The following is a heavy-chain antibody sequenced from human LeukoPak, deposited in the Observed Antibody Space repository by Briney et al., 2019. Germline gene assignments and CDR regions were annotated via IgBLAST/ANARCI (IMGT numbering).Heavy chain of an antibody. CDR3: ARDWVVPAAIEVWFDP. Sequence: PSETLSLTCTVSGGSISSSSYYWGWIRQPPGKGLEWIGSIYYSGSTYYNPSLKSRVTISVDTSKNQFSLKLSSVTAADTAVYYCARDWVVPAAIEVWFDPWGQGTLVTVFS. D-gene: IGHD2-2*01. CDR1: GGSISSSSYY. V-gene: IGHV4-39*07. CDR2: IYYSGST. J-gene: IGHJ5*02.